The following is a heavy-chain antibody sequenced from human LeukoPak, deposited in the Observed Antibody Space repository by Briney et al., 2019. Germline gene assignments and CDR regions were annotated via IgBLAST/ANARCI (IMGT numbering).Heavy chain of an antibody. CDR3: ARPLFCAFDNCGYWLDP. V-gene: IGHV1-46*01. J-gene: IGHJ5*02. CDR2: INPNGDAT. D-gene: IGHD1-20*01. Sequence: ASVKVSCKTSGYTFTKYLIHWVRQAPGQGLEWVGTINPNGDATNYAPRLQGRLTLTQDTSTSTVYMELSGLTPDDTAVYYCARPLFCAFDNCGYWLDPWGPGTLVTVSS. CDR1: GYTFTKYL.